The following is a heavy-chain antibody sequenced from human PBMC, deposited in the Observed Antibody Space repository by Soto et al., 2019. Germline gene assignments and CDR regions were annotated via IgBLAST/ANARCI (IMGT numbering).Heavy chain of an antibody. CDR2: IDPSDSYT. J-gene: IGHJ4*02. CDR1: GYSFTSYW. Sequence: GESLKISCKGSGYSFTSYWISWVRQMPGKGLEWMGRIDPSDSYTNYSPSFEGQVTISADKSISTAYLQWSSLKASDTAMYYCARRGGYCSGGSCWIDSWGQGTQVTVSS. D-gene: IGHD2-15*01. V-gene: IGHV5-10-1*04. CDR3: ARRGGYCSGGSCWIDS.